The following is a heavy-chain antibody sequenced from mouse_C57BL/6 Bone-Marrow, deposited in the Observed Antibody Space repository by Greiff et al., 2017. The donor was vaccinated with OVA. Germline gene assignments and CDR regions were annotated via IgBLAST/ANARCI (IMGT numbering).Heavy chain of an antibody. CDR3: TNYYGSSDY. CDR1: GYTFTDYE. D-gene: IGHD1-1*01. CDR2: IDPETGGT. Sequence: SGAELVRPGASVTLSCKASGYTFTDYEMHWVKQTPVHGLEWIGAIDPETGGTAYNQKFKGKAILTADKSSSTAYMELRSLTSEDSAVYYCTNYYGSSDYWGQGTTLTVSS. V-gene: IGHV1-15*01. J-gene: IGHJ2*01.